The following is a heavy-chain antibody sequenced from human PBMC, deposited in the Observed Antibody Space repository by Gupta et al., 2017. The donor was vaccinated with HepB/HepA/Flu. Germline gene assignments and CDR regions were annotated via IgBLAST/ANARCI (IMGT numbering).Heavy chain of an antibody. CDR2: IIPIFGTA. Sequence: QVQLVQSGAEVQTPASSVKVSCKAAGGTFSSHALSRVRQAPGHGLEWMGGIIPIFGTANYAQKFQGRVTITADESTSTAYMELSSLRSEDTAVYYCARPPPQGYCSSTSCYFGAFDIWGQGTMVTVSS. D-gene: IGHD2-2*01. V-gene: IGHV1-69*01. J-gene: IGHJ3*02. CDR3: ARPPPQGYCSSTSCYFGAFDI. CDR1: GGTFSSHA.